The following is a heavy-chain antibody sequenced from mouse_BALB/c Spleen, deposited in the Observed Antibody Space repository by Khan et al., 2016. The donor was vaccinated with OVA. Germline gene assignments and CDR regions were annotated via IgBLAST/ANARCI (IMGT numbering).Heavy chain of an antibody. CDR2: INTNTVEP. Sequence: LVESGPELKKPGETVKISCKASGYTFTNYGMNWVKQAPGKVLKWMGWINTNTVEPTYAEEFKGRFAFSLETSASTAYLQINNLKNEDTATYFCARSGSLRPGMDDWGQGTSVTVSS. CDR3: ARSGSLRPGMDD. J-gene: IGHJ4*01. CDR1: GYTFTNYG. V-gene: IGHV9-3*02. D-gene: IGHD2-12*01.